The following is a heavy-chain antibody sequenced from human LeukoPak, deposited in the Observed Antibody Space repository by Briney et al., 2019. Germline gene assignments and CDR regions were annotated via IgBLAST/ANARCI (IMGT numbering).Heavy chain of an antibody. J-gene: IGHJ6*03. CDR1: GGSISSSSYY. D-gene: IGHD3-10*01. V-gene: IGHV4-39*07. CDR3: ARDSDYYGSGTDLGGYYYYYYMDV. Sequence: SETLSLTCTVSGGSISSSSYYWGWIRQPPGKGLEWIGSIYYSGSTYYNPSLKSRVTISVDTSKNQFSLKLSSVTAADTAVYYCARDSDYYGSGTDLGGYYYYYYMDVWGKGTTVTISS. CDR2: IYYSGST.